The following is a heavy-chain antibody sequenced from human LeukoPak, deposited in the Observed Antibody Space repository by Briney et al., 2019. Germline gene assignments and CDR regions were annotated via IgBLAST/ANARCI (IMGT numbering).Heavy chain of an antibody. V-gene: IGHV5-51*01. Sequence: GESLKISCKDSGYSFTNYWIGWVRQMPGKGLEWMGIIHSADSNTKYSPSFQGQVTISAGKSISTAYLQWSGLKASDTAMYYCAGARHGDYRWDYWGQGTLVTVSP. CDR3: AGARHGDYRWDY. J-gene: IGHJ4*02. CDR2: IHSADSNT. CDR1: GYSFTNYW. D-gene: IGHD4-17*01.